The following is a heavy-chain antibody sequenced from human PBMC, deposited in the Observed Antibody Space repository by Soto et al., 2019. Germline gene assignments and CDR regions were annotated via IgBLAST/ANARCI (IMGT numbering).Heavy chain of an antibody. J-gene: IGHJ1*01. Sequence: QVQLQESGPGLVKPSQTLSLTCTVSGASISSGGYYWCWIRQHPGKGLEWIGYIYYSVSTYYNQTLKSRVTISVDTSKNQSSLKLSSVTAADTAVYYCAREPRNDYGDAEGYFQHWGQGTLVTVSS. CDR2: IYYSVST. CDR1: GASISSGGYY. D-gene: IGHD4-17*01. V-gene: IGHV4-31*03. CDR3: AREPRNDYGDAEGYFQH.